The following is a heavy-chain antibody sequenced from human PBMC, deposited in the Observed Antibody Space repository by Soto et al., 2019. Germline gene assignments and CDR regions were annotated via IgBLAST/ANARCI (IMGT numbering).Heavy chain of an antibody. Sequence: LRLSCAASGLTLRNYGMHWVRQAPGKGLEWVAVISYDGSNKYYADSVKGRFTISRDNSKNTLYLQMNSLRAEDTAVYYCARQGQLSHYYYYGMDVWGQGTTVTVSS. CDR2: ISYDGSNK. J-gene: IGHJ6*02. CDR3: ARQGQLSHYYYYGMDV. V-gene: IGHV3-30*03. CDR1: GLTLRNYG. D-gene: IGHD1-1*01.